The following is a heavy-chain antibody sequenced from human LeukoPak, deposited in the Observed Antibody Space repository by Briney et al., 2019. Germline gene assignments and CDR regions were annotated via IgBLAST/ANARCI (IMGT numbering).Heavy chain of an antibody. CDR2: IRTSGSAT. J-gene: IGHJ3*02. D-gene: IGHD1-26*01. CDR1: GFTFCSYA. CDR3: AKVRGSYSPTGAFDI. Sequence: PGGSLRLSCAASGFTFCSYAINWVRQAPGKGLEWVSAIRTSGSATYYADSVKGRFTISRDDSKNTLFLQMNSLRAEDTAVYYCAKVRGSYSPTGAFDIWGQGTMVTVSS. V-gene: IGHV3-23*01.